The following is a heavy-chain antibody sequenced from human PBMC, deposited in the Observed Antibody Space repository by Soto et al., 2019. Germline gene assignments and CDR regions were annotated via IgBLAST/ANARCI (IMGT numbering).Heavy chain of an antibody. D-gene: IGHD6-6*01. J-gene: IGHJ6*03. CDR2: ISAYNGNT. V-gene: IGHV1-18*01. Sequence: QVQLVQSGAEVKKPGASVKVSCKASGYTFTSYGISWVRQAPGQGLEWMGWISAYNGNTNYAQKLQGRVTMTTDTSTSTAYMELRSLRSDDTAVYYCARVLRHNEQIAARRLRDYYYYYMDVWGKGTTVIVSS. CDR3: ARVLRHNEQIAARRLRDYYYYYMDV. CDR1: GYTFTSYG.